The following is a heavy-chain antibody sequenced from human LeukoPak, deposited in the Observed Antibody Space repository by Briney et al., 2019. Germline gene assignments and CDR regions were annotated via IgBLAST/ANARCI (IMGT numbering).Heavy chain of an antibody. CDR3: ARLVGYYSRGSSYYLDY. D-gene: IGHD2-15*01. Sequence: SETLSLTCTVSGGSISSGDDYWSWIRQPPGKALEWIGYIYYSGTTSYNPSLKSRASISLDTPKNQFSLKLTSVTAADTAVYFCARLVGYYSRGSSYYLDYWGQGSLVTVSS. CDR1: GGSISSGDDY. V-gene: IGHV4-30-4*01. CDR2: IYYSGTT. J-gene: IGHJ4*02.